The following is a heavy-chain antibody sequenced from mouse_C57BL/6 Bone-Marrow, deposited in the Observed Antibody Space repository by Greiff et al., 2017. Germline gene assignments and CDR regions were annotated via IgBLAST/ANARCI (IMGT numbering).Heavy chain of an antibody. CDR1: GYTFTSDW. V-gene: IGHV1-59*01. J-gene: IGHJ2*01. Sequence: QVQLKQPGAELVRPGTSVKLSCKASGYTFTSDWMHWVKQRPGQGLEWIGVIDPDDSYTNYNQKFKGKATLTVDTSSSTAYMQLSSLTSEDSAVYYCACPGSSPFDSWGQGATLTVSS. D-gene: IGHD1-1*01. CDR3: ACPGSSPFDS. CDR2: IDPDDSYT.